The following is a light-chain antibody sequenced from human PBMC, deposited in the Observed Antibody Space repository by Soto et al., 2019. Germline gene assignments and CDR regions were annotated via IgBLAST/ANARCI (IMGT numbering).Light chain of an antibody. CDR1: QSLLHSNGYYY. J-gene: IGKJ2*01. Sequence: DIVMTQSPLSLPVTPGEPASFSCRSSQSLLHSNGYYYLDWYVQKPGQSPQLLIYLGSNRASGVPDRFSGSGSGTDFTLRISSVEAEDVGVYYCMQGLQTLYTFGQGTKLEIK. CDR3: MQGLQTLYT. CDR2: LGS. V-gene: IGKV2-28*01.